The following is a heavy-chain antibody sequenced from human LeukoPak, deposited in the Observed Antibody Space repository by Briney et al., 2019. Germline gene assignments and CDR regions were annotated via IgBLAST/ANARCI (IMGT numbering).Heavy chain of an antibody. J-gene: IGHJ4*02. V-gene: IGHV3-48*01. D-gene: IGHD1-26*01. CDR2: ISRSFTPI. CDR1: GFSFSDYS. CDR3: ARDMPWGATDY. Sequence: GGSLRLSCAASGFSFSDYSMAWVRQAPGKGLEWVSYISRSFTPIYYAESVKGRFTISRDNAKNSLYLQMNSLRAEDTAVYYCARDMPWGATDYWGQGTLVTVSS.